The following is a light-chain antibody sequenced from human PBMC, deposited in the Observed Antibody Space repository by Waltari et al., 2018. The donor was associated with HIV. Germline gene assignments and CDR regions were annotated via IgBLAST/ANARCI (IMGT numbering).Light chain of an antibody. CDR1: QSVSSN. CDR2: DAS. CDR3: QQYNSWPGT. J-gene: IGKJ1*01. V-gene: IGKV3-15*01. Sequence: EIVMTQSPATLSVSPGERATLSCRASQSVSSNLAWYQHKPGQAPRLLIYDASTRATGIPARSSGSGSGTEFTLTISSLQSEDFAVYYCQQYNSWPGTFGQGTKVEIK.